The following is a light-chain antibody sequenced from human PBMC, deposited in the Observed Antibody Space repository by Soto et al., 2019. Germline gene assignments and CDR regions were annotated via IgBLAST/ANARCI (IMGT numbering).Light chain of an antibody. Sequence: EIVMTQSPATLSVSPGDGATLSCRASQSVDSNLAWYQQKPGQTPRLLIYGASTRPTGIPARFSGSGSGTEFTLTISSLQSEDFAVYYCQQYGNLPLTFGGGTKVEIK. CDR1: QSVDSN. J-gene: IGKJ4*01. V-gene: IGKV3D-15*01. CDR2: GAS. CDR3: QQYGNLPLT.